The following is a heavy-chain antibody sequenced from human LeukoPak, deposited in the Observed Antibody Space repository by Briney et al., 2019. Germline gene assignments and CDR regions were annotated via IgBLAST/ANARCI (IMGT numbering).Heavy chain of an antibody. J-gene: IGHJ6*03. CDR2: IYYSGST. Sequence: NPSETLSLTCTVSGGSISSYYWSWIRQPPGKGLEWIGYIYYSGSTSYNPSLKSRVTISVDTSKNQFSLKLSSVTAADTAVYYCARGRVRGLSYYYYYMDVWGKGTTVTVSS. CDR3: ARGRVRGLSYYYYYMDV. V-gene: IGHV4-59*01. CDR1: GGSISSYY. D-gene: IGHD3-10*01.